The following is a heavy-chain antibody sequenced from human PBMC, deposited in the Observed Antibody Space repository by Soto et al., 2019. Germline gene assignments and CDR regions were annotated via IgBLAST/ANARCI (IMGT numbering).Heavy chain of an antibody. Sequence: GGSLRLSCAASGFTFSSYAMHWVRQAPGKGLEWVAVISYDGSNKYYANSVKGRFTISRDNSKNTLYLQMNSLRAEDTAVYYCARRWGLEGPAFDIRGQGRMVTVAS. CDR2: ISYDGSNK. CDR1: GFTFSSYA. V-gene: IGHV3-30-3*01. D-gene: IGHD1-26*01. J-gene: IGHJ3*02. CDR3: ARRWGLEGPAFDI.